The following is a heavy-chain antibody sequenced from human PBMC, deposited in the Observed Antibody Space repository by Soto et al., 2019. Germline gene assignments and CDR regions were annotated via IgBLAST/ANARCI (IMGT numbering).Heavy chain of an antibody. Sequence: VQLLESGGGLVQPGGSLRLSCAASGFTFSTYAMSWVRQAPGKGLEWVSAISGSGGSTYYADSVKGRFTISRDNSKNTLYLQMNSLRAEDTAVYYCARGEFYYYYYGMDVWGQGTTVTVSS. CDR3: ARGEFYYYYYGMDV. J-gene: IGHJ6*02. V-gene: IGHV3-23*01. D-gene: IGHD3-16*01. CDR2: ISGSGGST. CDR1: GFTFSTYA.